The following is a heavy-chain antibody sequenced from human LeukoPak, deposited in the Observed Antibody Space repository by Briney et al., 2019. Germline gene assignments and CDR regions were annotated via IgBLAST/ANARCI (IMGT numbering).Heavy chain of an antibody. CDR1: GFTFSTYT. Sequence: GGSLRLSCAASGFTFSTYTLNWPRHAPGKGLEWVSSISSGSRYIYYADSVKGRFTISRDDPKHSLYLQMDSLRAEDTSVYHCARQGCDAFDLWGQGTMVTVSS. J-gene: IGHJ3*01. D-gene: IGHD2-15*01. CDR2: ISSGSRYI. CDR3: ARQGCDAFDL. V-gene: IGHV3-21*01.